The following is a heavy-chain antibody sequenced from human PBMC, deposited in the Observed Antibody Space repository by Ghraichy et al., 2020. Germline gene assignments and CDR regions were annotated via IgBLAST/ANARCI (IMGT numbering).Heavy chain of an antibody. Sequence: SETLSLTCTVSGGSVSSGSYYWIWIRQPPGKGLEWIGSIYYSGSTNYNPSLKSRVTISVDTSKNQFALKLSSVTDADTAVYYCARGADEQQLPFEYWGQGSLVTVSS. CDR2: IYYSGST. CDR1: GGSVSSGSYY. J-gene: IGHJ4*02. CDR3: ARGADEQQLPFEY. V-gene: IGHV4-61*01. D-gene: IGHD6-13*01.